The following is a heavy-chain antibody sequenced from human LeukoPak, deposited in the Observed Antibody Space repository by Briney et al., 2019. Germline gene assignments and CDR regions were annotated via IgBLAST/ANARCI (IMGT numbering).Heavy chain of an antibody. V-gene: IGHV4-34*01. CDR1: GGSLSGYY. CDR3: ARGPYYDILTGYTGWFDP. CDR2: INHSGST. Sequence: PSETLSLTCAVYGGSLSGYYWSWIRQPPGKGLEWLGEINHSGSTNYNPSLKSRVTISVDTSKNQFSLKLSSVTAADTAVYYCARGPYYDILTGYTGWFDPWGQGTLVTVSS. J-gene: IGHJ5*02. D-gene: IGHD3-9*01.